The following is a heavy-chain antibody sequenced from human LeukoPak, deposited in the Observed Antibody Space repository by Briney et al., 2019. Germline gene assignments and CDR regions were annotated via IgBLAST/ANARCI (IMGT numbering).Heavy chain of an antibody. CDR2: IYYSGST. D-gene: IGHD1-14*01. V-gene: IGHV4-61*01. Sequence: PSETLSLTCTVSGGSFSSGSYYWSWIRQPPGKGLEWIGYIYYSGSTNYNPSLKSRVTISVDTSKNQFSLKLNSVTAADTAVYYCARDRYEGRDFYYYGMDVWGQGTTVTVSS. CDR1: GGSFSSGSYY. CDR3: ARDRYEGRDFYYYGMDV. J-gene: IGHJ6*02.